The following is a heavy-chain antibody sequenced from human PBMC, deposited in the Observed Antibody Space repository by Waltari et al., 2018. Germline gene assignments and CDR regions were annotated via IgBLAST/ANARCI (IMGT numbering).Heavy chain of an antibody. CDR1: GFTFDDYA. CDR3: ARGGDTIVVVDGTRFYHYGVDV. J-gene: IGHJ6*02. V-gene: IGHV3-9*01. Sequence: EVQLVESGGGLVQPGRSLRLSCAASGFTFDDYAMHWVRQAPGKGLEWVSGSSWNSGSIGYADDVKGRFTIASDNAKNSLYLQMNSLRTEETAVYYCARGGDTIVVVDGTRFYHYGVDVWGQGTTVIVSS. D-gene: IGHD2-15*01. CDR2: SSWNSGSI.